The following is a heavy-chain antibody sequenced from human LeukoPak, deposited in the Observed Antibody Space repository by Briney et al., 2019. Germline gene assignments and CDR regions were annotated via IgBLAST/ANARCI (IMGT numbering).Heavy chain of an antibody. CDR2: IIPIFGTA. CDR3: ARDSGGSGTPSYYYYGMDV. J-gene: IGHJ6*02. V-gene: IGHV1-69*05. D-gene: IGHD3-10*01. CDR1: GGTFSSYA. Sequence: ASVKVSCKASGGTFSSYAISWVRQAPGQGLEWMGGIIPIFGTANYAQKFQGRVTITTDESTSTAYMELSSLRSEDTAVYYCARDSGGSGTPSYYYYGMDVWGQGTTVTVSS.